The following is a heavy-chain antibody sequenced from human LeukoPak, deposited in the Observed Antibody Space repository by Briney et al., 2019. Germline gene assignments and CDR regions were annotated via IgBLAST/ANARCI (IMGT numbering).Heavy chain of an antibody. CDR3: ARDRIAVPSLADY. CDR1: GFTFSSYG. CDR2: IKQDGSEG. Sequence: GGSLRLSCAASGFTFSSYGMHWVRQAPGKGLEWVANIKQDGSEGYYVDSVKGRFTISRDNAKNSLYLQMNSLRAEDTAVYYCARDRIAVPSLADYWGQGTLVTVSS. D-gene: IGHD6-19*01. J-gene: IGHJ4*02. V-gene: IGHV3-7*03.